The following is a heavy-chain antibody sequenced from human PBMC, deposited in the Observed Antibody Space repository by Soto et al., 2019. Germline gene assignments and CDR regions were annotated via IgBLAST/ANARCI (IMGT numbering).Heavy chain of an antibody. Sequence: GGSLRLSCAASGFTFSSYAMSWVRQAPGKGLQWVSTISGSGASAYYADSMKGRFTVSRDNSKNTLYLQMNSLRAEDTALYYCSKDHAYYGSGSPVDYWGQGTLGTVS. J-gene: IGHJ4*02. CDR3: SKDHAYYGSGSPVDY. CDR1: GFTFSSYA. CDR2: ISGSGASA. V-gene: IGHV3-23*01. D-gene: IGHD3-10*01.